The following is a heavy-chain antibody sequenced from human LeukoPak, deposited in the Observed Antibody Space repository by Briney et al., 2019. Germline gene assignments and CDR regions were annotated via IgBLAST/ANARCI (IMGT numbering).Heavy chain of an antibody. V-gene: IGHV1-46*01. Sequence: GASVKVSCKASGYTFTSYCMHWMRQAPGQGLEWMGIINPSGGSTSYAQKFQGRVTMTRDTSTNTFYMELSSLRSEDTAVYYCARDEGPPRYNWNHGGPDYWGQGTLVTVSS. CDR3: ARDEGPPRYNWNHGGPDY. J-gene: IGHJ4*02. D-gene: IGHD1-14*01. CDR2: INPSGGST. CDR1: GYTFTSYC.